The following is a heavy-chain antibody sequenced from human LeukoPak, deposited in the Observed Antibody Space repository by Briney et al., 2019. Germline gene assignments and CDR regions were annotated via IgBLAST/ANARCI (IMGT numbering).Heavy chain of an antibody. J-gene: IGHJ4*02. V-gene: IGHV3-30*03. CDR2: ISYDGGNI. CDR1: GFIFSSYG. Sequence: PGRSLRLSCAASGFIFSSYGMRWVRQAPGKGLEWVAVISYDGGNISYTDSVKGRFTISRDNSKNTLYLQMNSLRAEDTAVYYCARDKEVTADGYYFDYWGQGTLVTVSS. CDR3: ARDKEVTADGYYFDY. D-gene: IGHD2-21*02.